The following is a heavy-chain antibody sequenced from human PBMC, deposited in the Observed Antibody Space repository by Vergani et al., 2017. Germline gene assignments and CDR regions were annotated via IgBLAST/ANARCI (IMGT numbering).Heavy chain of an antibody. CDR3: ASVMPQGYFDY. Sequence: QVQLRQWGAGLVKPSETLSLTCAVSGGSISSSNWWSWVRQPPGKGLEWIGEIYHSGSTNYNPSLKSRVTISVDKSKNQFSLKLSSVTAADTAVYYCASVMPQGYFDYWGQGTLVTVSS. CDR2: IYHSGST. J-gene: IGHJ4*02. V-gene: IGHV4-4*02. CDR1: GGSISSSNW. D-gene: IGHD2-2*01.